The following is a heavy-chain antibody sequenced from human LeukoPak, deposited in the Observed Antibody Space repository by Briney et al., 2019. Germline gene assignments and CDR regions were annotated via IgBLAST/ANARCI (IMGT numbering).Heavy chain of an antibody. CDR1: GGSISSSSYY. CDR3: ARVTRDGHFGY. Sequence: SETLSLTCTVSGGSISSSSYYWGWIRQPPGKGLEWIGSIYYSGSTYYNPSLKSRVTISVDTSKNQFSLKLSSVTAADTAVYYCARVTRDGHFGYWGQGTLVTVSS. V-gene: IGHV4-39*07. J-gene: IGHJ4*02. CDR2: IYYSGST.